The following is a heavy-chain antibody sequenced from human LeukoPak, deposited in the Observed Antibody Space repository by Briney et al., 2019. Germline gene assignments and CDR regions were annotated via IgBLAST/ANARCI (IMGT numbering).Heavy chain of an antibody. D-gene: IGHD6-19*01. CDR1: GFTLSAFS. J-gene: IGHJ4*02. CDR2: ISSSSSDI. Sequence: GGSLRLSCAASGFTLSAFSMNWVRQAPGKGLEWVPAISSSSSDIYYTDSVKGRFTISRDNANNFLYLQVSSLRAEDTAVYYCATGYTSGTRIDYWGQGTLVSVSS. CDR3: ATGYTSGTRIDY. V-gene: IGHV3-21*01.